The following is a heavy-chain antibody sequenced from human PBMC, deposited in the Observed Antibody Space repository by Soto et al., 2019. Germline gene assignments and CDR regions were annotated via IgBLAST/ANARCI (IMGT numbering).Heavy chain of an antibody. D-gene: IGHD3-16*01. CDR1: GDSVNSYGYC. J-gene: IGHJ5*02. Sequence: PSETLSLTCSFSGDSVNSYGYCWSWIRQHPGKALEWIGYICYGGSTYYNPSLKSRVTISVATSNDRFSLNVNSVTAADTAVYYCARVWLRGLYTDHDAGFDPWGQGTLVTVSS. V-gene: IGHV4-31*03. CDR3: ARVWLRGLYTDHDAGFDP. CDR2: ICYGGST.